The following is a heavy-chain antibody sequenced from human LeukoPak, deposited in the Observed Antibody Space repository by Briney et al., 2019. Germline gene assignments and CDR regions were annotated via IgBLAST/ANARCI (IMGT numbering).Heavy chain of an antibody. Sequence: GGSLRLSCAVSGFPFSIYEMNWVRQAPGKGLAWVSNIGSSGTTIYYADSVKGRFSISRDNAKSSLYLQMNSLRVEDTAVYYCALLAVASDFDYWGQGALVTVSS. D-gene: IGHD6-19*01. CDR1: GFPFSIYE. CDR3: ALLAVASDFDY. CDR2: IGSSGTTI. V-gene: IGHV3-48*03. J-gene: IGHJ4*02.